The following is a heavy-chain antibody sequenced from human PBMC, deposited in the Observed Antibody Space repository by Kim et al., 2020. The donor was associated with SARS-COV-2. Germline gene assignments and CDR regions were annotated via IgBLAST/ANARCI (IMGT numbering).Heavy chain of an antibody. CDR2: INHSGST. CDR3: ARGEQQPTYYFDY. V-gene: IGHV4-34*01. J-gene: IGHJ4*02. Sequence: SETLSLTCAVYGGSFSGYYWSWIRQPPGKGLEWIGEINHSGSTNYNPSLKSRVTISVDTSKNQFSLKLSSVTAADTAVYCCARGEQQPTYYFDYWGQGTLVTVSS. D-gene: IGHD6-13*01. CDR1: GGSFSGYY.